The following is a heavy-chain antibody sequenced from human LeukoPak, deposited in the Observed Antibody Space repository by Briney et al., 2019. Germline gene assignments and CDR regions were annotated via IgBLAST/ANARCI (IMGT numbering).Heavy chain of an antibody. CDR3: TTDIEAGFKNVGGGWKTITVSTSDY. V-gene: IGHV3-15*01. J-gene: IGHJ4*02. Sequence: GGSLRLSCVTSGFTFTSVWMSWVRQVPGRGLEWVGRIKTKTDGGTIDYAAPVKGRFIISRDDSKNTLNLQMNSLKVGDTAIYYCTTDIEAGFKNVGGGWKTITVSTSDYWGRGTLVTVSS. D-gene: IGHD1-20*01. CDR1: GFTFTSVW. CDR2: IKTKTDGGTI.